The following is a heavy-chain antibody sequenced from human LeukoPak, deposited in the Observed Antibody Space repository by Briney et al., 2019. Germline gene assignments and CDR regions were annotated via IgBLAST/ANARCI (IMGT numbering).Heavy chain of an antibody. V-gene: IGHV3-30*04. D-gene: IGHD1-14*01. CDR3: AKWSITTEPYYGMDV. J-gene: IGHJ6*02. Sequence: GRSLRLSCAASGFTFSSYAMHWVRQAPGKGLEWVAVISYDGSNKYYADSVKGRFTISRDNSKNTLYLQMNSLRAEDTAVYYCAKWSITTEPYYGMDVWGQGTTVTVSS. CDR2: ISYDGSNK. CDR1: GFTFSSYA.